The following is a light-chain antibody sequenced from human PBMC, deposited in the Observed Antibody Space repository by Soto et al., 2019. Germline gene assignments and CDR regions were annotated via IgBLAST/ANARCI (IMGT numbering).Light chain of an antibody. V-gene: IGKV1-39*01. J-gene: IGKJ1*01. CDR3: QQSFSPLWT. CDR1: QSISNY. CDR2: AAS. Sequence: DIQMTQSPSSLSASVGDRVTITCRASQSISNYLNWYQQKPGKAPKLLIYAASSMQSGVPSRFSSSGSETDFPLTISSLQPDDSATYYCQQSFSPLWTFGQGTKVEV.